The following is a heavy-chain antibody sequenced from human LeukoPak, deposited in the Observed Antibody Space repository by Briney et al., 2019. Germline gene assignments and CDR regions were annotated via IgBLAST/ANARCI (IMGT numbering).Heavy chain of an antibody. D-gene: IGHD2-2*01. CDR3: ARWYVVPAASLYYYYGMDV. J-gene: IGHJ6*02. CDR1: GFTFSSYA. V-gene: IGHV3-30-3*01. Sequence: GRSLRLSCAASGFTFSSYAMHWVRQAPGKGLEWVAVISYHGSNKYYADSVKGRFTISRDNSKNTLYLQMNSLRAEDTAVYYCARWYVVPAASLYYYYGMDVWGQGTTVTVSS. CDR2: ISYHGSNK.